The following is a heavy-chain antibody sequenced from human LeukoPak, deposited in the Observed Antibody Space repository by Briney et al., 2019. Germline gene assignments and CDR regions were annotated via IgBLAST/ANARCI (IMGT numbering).Heavy chain of an antibody. CDR2: ISGSGGST. CDR3: ARNRGYGGYDSDY. V-gene: IGHV3-23*01. D-gene: IGHD5-12*01. CDR1: GFTFSSYA. J-gene: IGHJ4*02. Sequence: GGSLGLSCAASGFTFSSYAMSWVRQAPGKGLEWVSAISGSGGSTYYADSVKGRFTISRDNSKNTLYLQMNSLRAEDTAVYYCARNRGYGGYDSDYWGQGTLVTVSS.